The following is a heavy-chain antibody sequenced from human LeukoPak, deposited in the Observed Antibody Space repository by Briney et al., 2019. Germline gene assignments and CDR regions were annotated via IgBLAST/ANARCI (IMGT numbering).Heavy chain of an antibody. D-gene: IGHD1-26*01. J-gene: IGHJ3*02. V-gene: IGHV1-18*01. CDR1: GYTFTSYG. CDR2: ISAYNGNT. CDR3: ARAQTRYRKGAFDI. Sequence: ASVKVSCKASGYTFTSYGISWVRQAPGQGLEWMGWISAYNGNTNYAQKLQGGVTMTTDTSTSTAYMELRSLRSDDTAVYYCARAQTRYRKGAFDIWGQGTMVTVSS.